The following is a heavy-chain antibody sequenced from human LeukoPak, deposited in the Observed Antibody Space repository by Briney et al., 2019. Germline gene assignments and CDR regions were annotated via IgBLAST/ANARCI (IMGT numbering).Heavy chain of an antibody. J-gene: IGHJ4*02. D-gene: IGHD2-2*01. CDR1: GVNFYYYA. CDR3: AVGYCTSNSCYSFEY. V-gene: IGHV3-9*01. CDR2: ISWNSGGL. Sequence: QTGRAPRLSRGAPGVNFYYYAPPWGPHAPGKGLGGGSGISWNSGGLGYADSVKGRFTISRDNAKNSLYLQMNSLRTDDTALYYCAVGYCTSNSCYSFEYWGQGTPVSVSS.